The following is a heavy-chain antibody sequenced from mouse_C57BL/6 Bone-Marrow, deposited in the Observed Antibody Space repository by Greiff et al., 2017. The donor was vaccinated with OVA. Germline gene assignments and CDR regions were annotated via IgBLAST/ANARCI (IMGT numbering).Heavy chain of an antibody. CDR2: IDPETGGT. J-gene: IGHJ4*01. Sequence: VKLQESGAELVRPGASVTLSCKASGYTFTDYEMHWVKQTPVHGLEWIGAIDPETGGTAYNQKFKGKAILTAEKSSSTAYMEHRGLPSEDSAVYYGTSCYSNYYAMEYWGQGTSVTVSA. CDR1: GYTFTDYE. CDR3: TSCYSNYYAMEY. D-gene: IGHD2-5*01. V-gene: IGHV1-15*01.